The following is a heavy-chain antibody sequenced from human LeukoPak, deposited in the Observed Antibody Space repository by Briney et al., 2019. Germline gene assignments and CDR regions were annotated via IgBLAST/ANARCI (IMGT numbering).Heavy chain of an antibody. J-gene: IGHJ4*02. CDR1: GFTFSSFA. CDR2: IRSNGDTT. CDR3: AKGQELDDGVFDS. D-gene: IGHD1-1*01. V-gene: IGHV3-23*01. Sequence: PGGSLRLSCTASGFTFSSFAMTWVRQAPGKGLEWVSTIRSNGDTTYNADSVKGRFTISRDDSKSKLYLELKSLRVEDAATFYCAKGQELDDGVFDSWGQGTMVTVSS.